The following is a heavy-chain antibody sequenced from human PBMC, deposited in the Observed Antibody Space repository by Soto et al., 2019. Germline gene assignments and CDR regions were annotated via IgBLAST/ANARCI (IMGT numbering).Heavy chain of an antibody. CDR3: ARGGRGSYSFDY. D-gene: IGHD1-26*01. V-gene: IGHV3-64*01. CDR2: ISSNGGST. J-gene: IGHJ4*02. Sequence: GGSLRLSCAASGFTFSSYAMHWVRQAPGKGLEYVSAISSNGGSTYYANSVKGRFTISRDNSKNTLYLQMGSLRAEDMAVYYCARGGRGSYSFDYWGQGTLVTVSS. CDR1: GFTFSSYA.